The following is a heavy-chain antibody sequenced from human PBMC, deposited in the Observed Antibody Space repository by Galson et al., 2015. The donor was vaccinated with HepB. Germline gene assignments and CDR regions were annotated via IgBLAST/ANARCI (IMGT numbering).Heavy chain of an antibody. J-gene: IGHJ3*01. CDR3: TNFPSSGGD. V-gene: IGHV3-30*18. D-gene: IGHD2-15*01. Sequence: SLRLSCAASGFTFSHYGMQWVRQAPGKGLEWVAVILYDGSKKYYADSVKGRFTISRDNSQNTLFLQMNSLRVEDTAVYYCTNFPSSGGDWGQGTMVTVPS. CDR2: ILYDGSKK. CDR1: GFTFSHYG.